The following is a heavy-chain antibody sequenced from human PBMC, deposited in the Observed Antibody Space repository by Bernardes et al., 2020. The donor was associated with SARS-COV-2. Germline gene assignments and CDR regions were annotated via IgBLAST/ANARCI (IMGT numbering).Heavy chain of an antibody. J-gene: IGHJ6*02. Sequence: GGSLRLSCAASGFTFSSYSMNWVRQAPGKGLEWVSSISSSSSYIYYADSVKGRFTISRDNAKNSLYLQMNSLRAEDTAVYYCAKTHQGEQWLVLSYYYGMDVWGQGTTVTVSS. CDR3: AKTHQGEQWLVLSYYYGMDV. CDR1: GFTFSSYS. CDR2: ISSSSSYI. V-gene: IGHV3-21*01. D-gene: IGHD6-19*01.